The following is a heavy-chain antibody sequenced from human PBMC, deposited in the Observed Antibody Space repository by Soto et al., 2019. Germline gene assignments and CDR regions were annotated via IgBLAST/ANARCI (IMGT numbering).Heavy chain of an antibody. V-gene: IGHV4-39*01. D-gene: IGHD2-15*01. J-gene: IGHJ5*02. CDR1: GGSISSSRYY. CDR2: IYYSGST. CDR3: ARRFIVVVVAATPLGWFDP. Sequence: SETLSLTCTVAGGSISSSRYYWGWIRQPPGEGLEWIGSIYYSGSTYYNPSLKSRVTISVDTSKNQFSLKLSSVTAADTAVYYCARRFIVVVVAATPLGWFDPWGQGTLVTVS.